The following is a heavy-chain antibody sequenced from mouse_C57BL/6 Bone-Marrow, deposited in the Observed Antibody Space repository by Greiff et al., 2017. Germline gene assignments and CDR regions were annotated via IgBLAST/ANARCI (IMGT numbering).Heavy chain of an antibody. CDR1: GFSLTSYG. D-gene: IGHD1-1*01. CDR3: AKGPFTVVADYYAMDY. Sequence: QVQLKESGPGLVAPSQSLSITCTVSGFSLTSYGVSWVRQPPGKGLEWLGVIWGDGSTNYHSALLSRLSISKDNSKSQVFLKLNSLQPDDTATYYCAKGPFTVVADYYAMDYWGQGTSVTVSS. CDR2: IWGDGST. V-gene: IGHV2-3*01. J-gene: IGHJ4*01.